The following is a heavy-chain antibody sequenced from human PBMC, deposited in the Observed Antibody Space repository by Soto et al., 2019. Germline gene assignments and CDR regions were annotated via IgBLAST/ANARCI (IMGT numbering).Heavy chain of an antibody. Sequence: EVQLLESGGGLVQPGGSLRLSCAASGFTFSSYAMSWVRQAPGKGLEWVSAISGSGGSTYYADSVKGRFTISRDNSKNTLYLQMNSLRAEDTAVYYCAKDQSTIFGVVTHKDWFDPWGQGTLVTVSS. V-gene: IGHV3-23*01. J-gene: IGHJ5*02. CDR3: AKDQSTIFGVVTHKDWFDP. CDR2: ISGSGGST. D-gene: IGHD3-3*01. CDR1: GFTFSSYA.